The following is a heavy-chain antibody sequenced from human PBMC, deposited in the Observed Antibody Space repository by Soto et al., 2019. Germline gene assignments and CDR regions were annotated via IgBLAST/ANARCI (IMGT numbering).Heavy chain of an antibody. CDR3: AKDGLEDIVLTPSSGDY. CDR1: GFTFSSYA. J-gene: IGHJ4*02. CDR2: ISGSGGST. D-gene: IGHD2-8*01. Sequence: EVRLLESGGGLVQPGGSLRLSCAASGFTFSSYAMSWVRQAPGKGLEWVSAISGSGGSTYYADSVKGRFTISRDNSKNTLYLQMNSLRAEDTAVYYCAKDGLEDIVLTPSSGDYWGQGTLVTVSS. V-gene: IGHV3-23*01.